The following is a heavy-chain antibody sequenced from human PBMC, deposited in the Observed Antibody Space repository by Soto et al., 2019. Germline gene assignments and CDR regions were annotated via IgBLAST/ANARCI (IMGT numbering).Heavy chain of an antibody. CDR1: GFTFSSYA. CDR2: ISYDGSNK. V-gene: IGHV3-30-3*01. D-gene: IGHD6-13*01. Sequence: QVQLVESGGGVVQPGRSLRLSCAASGFTFSSYAMHWVRQAPGKGLEWVAVISYDGSNKYYADSVKGRFTISRDNSKNTLYLQMNSLRAEDTAVYYCARTGVAAVKKRDYWYFDLWGRGTLVTVSS. CDR3: ARTGVAAVKKRDYWYFDL. J-gene: IGHJ2*01.